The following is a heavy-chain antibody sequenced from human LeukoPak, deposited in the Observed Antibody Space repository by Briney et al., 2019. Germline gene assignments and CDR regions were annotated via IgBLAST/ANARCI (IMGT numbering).Heavy chain of an antibody. J-gene: IGHJ6*02. CDR3: ARGWVITHYYYYGMDV. Sequence: ASVKVSCTASGYTFTSNYIHWVRQAPGQGLEWMGMIYPRDGSTSYAQNFQGRVTVTRDTSTSTVHMELSGLRSEDTAVYYCARGWVITHYYYYGMDVWGQGTTVTVSS. CDR2: IYPRDGST. V-gene: IGHV1-46*01. CDR1: GYTFTSNY. D-gene: IGHD3-22*01.